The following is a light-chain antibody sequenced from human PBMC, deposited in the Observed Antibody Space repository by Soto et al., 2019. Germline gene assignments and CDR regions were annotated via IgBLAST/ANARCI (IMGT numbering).Light chain of an antibody. CDR3: CSHAGSYTYV. V-gene: IGLV2-11*01. Sequence: QSALTQPRSVSGSPGQSLTISCTGTSSDVGGYNYVSWYQQYPGKVPKLMIYDATKRPSGVPDRFSGSKSGNTASLTISGLQAEDEADYYCCSHAGSYTYVFGTGTKVTVL. J-gene: IGLJ1*01. CDR2: DAT. CDR1: SSDVGGYNY.